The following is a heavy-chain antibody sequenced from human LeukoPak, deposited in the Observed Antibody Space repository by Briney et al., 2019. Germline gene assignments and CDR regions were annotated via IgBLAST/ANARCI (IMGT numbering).Heavy chain of an antibody. D-gene: IGHD1-26*01. CDR2: INHSGST. J-gene: IGHJ6*04. Sequence: PSGTLSLTCAVYGVSFSGYYWSWIRQPPGKGLEWMGEINHSGSTNYNPSPMSRVTISVDTSKNQFALKLSSVTAGETAVYYCTRGRSLGCMDVWGKGTTVTVSS. CDR1: GVSFSGYY. V-gene: IGHV4-34*01. CDR3: TRGRSLGCMDV.